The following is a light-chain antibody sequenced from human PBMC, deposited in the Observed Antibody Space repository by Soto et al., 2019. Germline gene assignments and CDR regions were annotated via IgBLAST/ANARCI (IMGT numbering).Light chain of an antibody. Sequence: EIVLTQSPGTLSLSPGERATLSCRASQSVSSSYLAWYQQKPGQAPRLLIYGASSRATGIPDRFSGSGSGTDFTLTSSRLEPEFFAVYYCQQYGSSGTFGPGTKVDIK. CDR1: QSVSSSY. CDR2: GAS. J-gene: IGKJ3*01. CDR3: QQYGSSGT. V-gene: IGKV3-20*01.